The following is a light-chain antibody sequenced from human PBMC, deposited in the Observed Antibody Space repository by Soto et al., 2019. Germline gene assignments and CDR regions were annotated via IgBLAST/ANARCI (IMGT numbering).Light chain of an antibody. V-gene: IGKV1-39*01. J-gene: IGKJ4*01. CDR3: QQSYSVPLT. CDR2: AAS. Sequence: DVQMTQSPSSLSASVGDRVTITCRTSQTISNFLNWYQQTPGKAPKLLIYAASSLQSGVPSRFSGTGSGTDFTLTITSLQPEDSATYYCQQSYSVPLTFGGGTKVQIK. CDR1: QTISNF.